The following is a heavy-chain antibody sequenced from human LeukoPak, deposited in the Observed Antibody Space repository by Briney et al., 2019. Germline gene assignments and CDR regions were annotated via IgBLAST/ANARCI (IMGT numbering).Heavy chain of an antibody. D-gene: IGHD3/OR15-3a*01. J-gene: IGHJ4*02. CDR2: ISYDGSNK. CDR3: ARVPRDSFFDY. CDR1: GFTFSSYA. V-gene: IGHV3-30-3*01. Sequence: GRSLRLSCAASGFTFSSYATHWVRQAPGKGLEWVAVISYDGSNKYYADSVKGRFTISRDNSKNTLYLQMNSLRAEDTAVYYCARVPRDSFFDYWGQGTLVTVSS.